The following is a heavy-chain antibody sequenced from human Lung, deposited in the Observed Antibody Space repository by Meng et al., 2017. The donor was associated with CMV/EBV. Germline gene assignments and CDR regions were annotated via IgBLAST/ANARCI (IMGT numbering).Heavy chain of an antibody. J-gene: IGHJ4*02. CDR2: SRGRSGGET. D-gene: IGHD4-17*01. CDR3: AWMNTVTSVGH. Sequence: LSWEVYGLSFVDAGMTWVRQAPGKGLEWIGLSRGRSGGETYAAAVKGTFIISRDDSKNTVYRQMNSLKTEDTALYYCAWMNTVTSVGHWGQGTPVTVSS. V-gene: IGHV3-15*01. CDR1: GLSFVDAG.